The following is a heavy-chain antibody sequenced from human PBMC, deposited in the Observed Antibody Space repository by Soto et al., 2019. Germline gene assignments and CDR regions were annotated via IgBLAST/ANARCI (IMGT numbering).Heavy chain of an antibody. CDR2: IIPILGMA. CDR1: GDTFSSYS. CDR3: ARVGIAAAGIDY. D-gene: IGHD6-13*01. J-gene: IGHJ4*02. Sequence: QVQLVQSGTAVKKPGSSVKISCKASGDTFSSYSISWVRQAPGQGLEWMGRIIPILGMANYAQKFQGRVTIIADKSTSTAYLELSGLRSEDTAVYYCARVGIAAAGIDYWGQGTLVTVSS. V-gene: IGHV1-69*02.